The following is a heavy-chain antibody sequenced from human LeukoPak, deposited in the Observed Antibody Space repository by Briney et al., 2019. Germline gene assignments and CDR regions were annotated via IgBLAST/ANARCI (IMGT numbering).Heavy chain of an antibody. CDR1: GFTFSSYE. Sequence: QPGGSLRLSCAASGFTFSSYEMNWVRQAPGKGLEWVSYISSGGTTIFYAGSVKGRFTISRDNAKNSLYLQMNSLRAEDTAVYYCARDHDSSGFDAFDIWGQGTMVTVSS. D-gene: IGHD3-22*01. J-gene: IGHJ3*02. CDR3: ARDHDSSGFDAFDI. CDR2: ISSGGTTI. V-gene: IGHV3-48*03.